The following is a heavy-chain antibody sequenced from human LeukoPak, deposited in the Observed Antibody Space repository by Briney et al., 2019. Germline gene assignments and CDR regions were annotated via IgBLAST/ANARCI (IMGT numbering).Heavy chain of an antibody. CDR1: GFTFSHYG. D-gene: IGHD6-19*01. J-gene: IGHJ4*02. V-gene: IGHV3-30*18. CDR2: ISYDGSNK. Sequence: GGSLRLSCAASGFTFSHYGMHWVRQAPGKGLEWVAVISYDGSNKYYADSVNGRFTIYRDNSKNTLYLQMNSLRAEDTAVYYCAKGMLYSSGLEGYWGQGTLVTVSS. CDR3: AKGMLYSSGLEGY.